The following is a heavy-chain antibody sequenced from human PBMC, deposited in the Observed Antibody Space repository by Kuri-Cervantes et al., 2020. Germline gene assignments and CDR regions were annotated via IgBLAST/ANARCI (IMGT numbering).Heavy chain of an antibody. CDR2: IYHSGST. J-gene: IGHJ4*02. CDR1: GYSISSGYY. V-gene: IGHV4-38-2*01. CDR3: ARAGHYYDSSGEYYFDY. Sequence: SETLSLTCAVSGYSISSGYYWGWIRQPPGKGLEWIGSIYHSGSTYYNPSLKSRVTISVDTSRNQFSLKLSSVTAADTAVYYCARAGHYYDSSGEYYFDYWGQGTLVTVSS. D-gene: IGHD3-22*01.